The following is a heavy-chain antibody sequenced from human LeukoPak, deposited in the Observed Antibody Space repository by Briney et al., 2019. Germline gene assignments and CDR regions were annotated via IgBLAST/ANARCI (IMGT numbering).Heavy chain of an antibody. V-gene: IGHV3-7*01. CDR1: GFTFNSYW. Sequence: GGSLRLSCAASGFTFNSYWMSWVRQAPGKGLEWVANIKEDGSEKYYVDSVKGRFTISRDNAEKSLHLQMNSLRAEDTAVYYCATSAAGLGYWGQGTLVTVSS. D-gene: IGHD6-13*01. J-gene: IGHJ4*02. CDR3: ATSAAGLGY. CDR2: IKEDGSEK.